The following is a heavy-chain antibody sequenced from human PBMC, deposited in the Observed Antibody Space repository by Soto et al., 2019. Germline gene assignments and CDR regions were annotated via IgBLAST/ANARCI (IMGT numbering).Heavy chain of an antibody. CDR2: ISGSGVST. J-gene: IGHJ4*02. Sequence: EVQLLESGGGLVQPGGSLRLSCAASGFTFSSYAMSWVRQAPGKGLEWVSAISGSGVSTYYADSVKGRFTISRDNSRNTLYLQMNSLRAEDTAVYYCAKEHHYSSSWSEFDYWGQGTLVTVSS. D-gene: IGHD6-13*01. CDR1: GFTFSSYA. V-gene: IGHV3-23*01. CDR3: AKEHHYSSSWSEFDY.